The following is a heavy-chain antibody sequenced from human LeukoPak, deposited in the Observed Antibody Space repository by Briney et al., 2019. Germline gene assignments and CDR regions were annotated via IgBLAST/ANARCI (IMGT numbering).Heavy chain of an antibody. CDR1: GFTISDYE. CDR2: ISGSASTI. V-gene: IGHV3-48*03. Sequence: GGSLRLSCAASGFTISDYEMNWVRQAPGKGLEWISYISGSASTIYSADSVKGRFTISRDNVKNSLYLQMNSLGAEDTAVYYCARLEWFGDMGFYYYAMDVWGKGTTVTVSS. D-gene: IGHD3-3*01. J-gene: IGHJ6*04. CDR3: ARLEWFGDMGFYYYAMDV.